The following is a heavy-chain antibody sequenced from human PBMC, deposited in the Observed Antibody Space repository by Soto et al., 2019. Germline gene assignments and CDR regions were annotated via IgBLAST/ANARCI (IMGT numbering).Heavy chain of an antibody. CDR3: ARDWNDEWAAFDI. J-gene: IGHJ3*02. D-gene: IGHD1-1*01. CDR1: GFTFSSYA. V-gene: IGHV3-30-3*01. Sequence: GGSLRLSCAASGFTFSSYAMHWVRQAPGKGLEWVAVISYDVSNKYYADSVKCRFSISRDISKNTLYLQMNSLRAEDTAVYYCARDWNDEWAAFDIWGQGTMVTVSS. CDR2: ISYDVSNK.